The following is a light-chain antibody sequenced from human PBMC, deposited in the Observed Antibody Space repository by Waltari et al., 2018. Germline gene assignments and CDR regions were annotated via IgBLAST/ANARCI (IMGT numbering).Light chain of an antibody. V-gene: IGKV3-11*01. Sequence: EIVLTQSPATLYLSPGERATLSSRASQSVSSYLAWYQQKPGQAPRLLIYDASNRATGIPARFSGSGSGTDFTLTISSLEPEDFAVYYCQQRSNWPPGVTFGGGTKVEIK. J-gene: IGKJ4*01. CDR1: QSVSSY. CDR2: DAS. CDR3: QQRSNWPPGVT.